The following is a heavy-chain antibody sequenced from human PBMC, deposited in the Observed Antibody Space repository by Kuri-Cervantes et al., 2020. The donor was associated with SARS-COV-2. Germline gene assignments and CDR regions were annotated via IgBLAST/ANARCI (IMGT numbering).Heavy chain of an antibody. D-gene: IGHD6-19*01. Sequence: ESLKISCAASGFTFSSYEMNWVRQAPGKGLVWVSRINSDGSSTSYADSVKGRFTISRDNAKNTLYLQMNSLRAEDTAVYYCARVKQWLERTAFDIWGQGTMVTVSS. CDR1: GFTFSSYE. V-gene: IGHV3-74*01. J-gene: IGHJ3*02. CDR3: ARVKQWLERTAFDI. CDR2: INSDGSST.